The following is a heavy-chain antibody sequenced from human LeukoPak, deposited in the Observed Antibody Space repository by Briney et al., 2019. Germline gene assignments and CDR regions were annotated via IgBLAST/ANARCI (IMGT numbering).Heavy chain of an antibody. V-gene: IGHV3-23*01. CDR2: ISGSGGST. CDR1: GFTFRTYG. Sequence: QPGGTLRLSCAASGFTFRTYGMSWVRQAPGKGLQWVSGISGSGGSTYYADSVKGRFTISRDNSKNTLYLQMNSLRSDDTAVYYCARTSHYVDIAATIPYGIYYFDYWGQGTLVTVSS. CDR3: ARTSHYVDIAATIPYGIYYFDY. D-gene: IGHD5-12*01. J-gene: IGHJ4*02.